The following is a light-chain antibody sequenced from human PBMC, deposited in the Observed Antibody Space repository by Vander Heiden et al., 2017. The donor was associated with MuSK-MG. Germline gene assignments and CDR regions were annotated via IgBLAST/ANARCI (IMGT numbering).Light chain of an antibody. CDR1: QSVLSPSNNKNY. V-gene: IGKV4-1*01. Sequence: IVMTQSPDSLAVSLGDRATINCKSSQSVLSPSNNKNYVAWYQHKPGQPPKLLIYWASTRESGVPDRFSGSGSGTDFTLTISSLQAEDVAVYYCQQYYSSLPAFGRGTKVEIK. CDR3: QQYYSSLPA. J-gene: IGKJ1*01. CDR2: WAS.